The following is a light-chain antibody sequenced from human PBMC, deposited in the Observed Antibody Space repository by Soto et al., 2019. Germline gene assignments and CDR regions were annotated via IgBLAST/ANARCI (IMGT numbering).Light chain of an antibody. CDR3: CSFPSSNTWV. V-gene: IGLV2-8*01. CDR2: EVT. Sequence: QSALTQPPSASGSPGQSVTISCTGTSSDVGAYNYVSWYQQHAGKAPKLVIYEVTKRPSGVPDRFSGSKSANTASLTVSGRQAEDEADYYCCSFPSSNTWVFGGGTKLTVL. CDR1: SSDVGAYNY. J-gene: IGLJ3*02.